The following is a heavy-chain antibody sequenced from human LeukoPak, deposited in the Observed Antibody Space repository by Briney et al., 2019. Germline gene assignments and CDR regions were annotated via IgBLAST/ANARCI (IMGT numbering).Heavy chain of an antibody. CDR2: INPNSGGT. V-gene: IGHV1-2*02. Sequence: ASVKVSCKASGYTFTGYYMHWVRQAPGQGLEWMGWINPNSGGTNYAQKFQGRVTMTRDTSISTAYMEVSRLRSDDTAVYYCARSKDLWSPWDYFDYWGQGTLVTVSS. CDR1: GYTFTGYY. CDR3: ARSKDLWSPWDYFDY. J-gene: IGHJ4*02. D-gene: IGHD3-10*01.